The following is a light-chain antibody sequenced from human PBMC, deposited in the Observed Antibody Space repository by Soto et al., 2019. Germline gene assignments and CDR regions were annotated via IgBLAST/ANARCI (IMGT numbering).Light chain of an antibody. CDR1: TGAVTSGHY. Sequence: QAVVTQELSLTVSPGGTGTLTCGSSTGAVTSGHYPYWFQQKPGQAPRTLIYDTSNKHSWTPARFSGSLLGGKAALTLSGAQPEDEAEYYCLLSYSGARGVFGGGTKLTVL. CDR2: DTS. V-gene: IGLV7-46*01. J-gene: IGLJ2*01. CDR3: LLSYSGARGV.